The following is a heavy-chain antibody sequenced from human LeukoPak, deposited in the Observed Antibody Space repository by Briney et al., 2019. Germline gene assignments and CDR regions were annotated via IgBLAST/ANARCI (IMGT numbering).Heavy chain of an antibody. V-gene: IGHV4-39*01. CDR3: TGRSHCEGGSCPPV. J-gene: IGHJ6*02. D-gene: IGHD2-15*01. Sequence: TSETLSLTCTVSDDSISNTYYYWVWIRQPPGKGLEWIGTIYYDGRTYYNPSLKSRVTTSLDTSKNQFSLNLNSVTATDTAVYYCTGRSHCEGGSCPPVWGQGTTVTVSS. CDR2: IYYDGRT. CDR1: DDSISNTYYY.